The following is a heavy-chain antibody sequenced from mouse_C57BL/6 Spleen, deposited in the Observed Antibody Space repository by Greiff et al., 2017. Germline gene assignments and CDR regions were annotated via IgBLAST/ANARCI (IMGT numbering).Heavy chain of an antibody. CDR3: ATLSYYYGSPQAMDY. CDR1: GYTFTSYW. D-gene: IGHD1-1*01. Sequence: QVQLQQPGAELVKPGASVKMSCKASGYTFTSYWITWVKQRPGQGLEWIGDIYPGSGSTNYNEKFKSKATLTVDTSSSTAYMQLSSLTSEDSAVYYCATLSYYYGSPQAMDYWGQGTSVTVSS. CDR2: IYPGSGST. J-gene: IGHJ4*01. V-gene: IGHV1-55*01.